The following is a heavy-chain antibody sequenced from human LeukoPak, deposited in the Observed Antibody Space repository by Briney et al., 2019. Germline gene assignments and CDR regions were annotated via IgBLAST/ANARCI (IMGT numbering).Heavy chain of an antibody. CDR3: AKGTGRYWTFFDS. V-gene: IGHV3-9*01. J-gene: IGHJ4*02. CDR2: ISWNGGSL. CDR1: GFTFDEYA. D-gene: IGHD1-26*01. Sequence: GGSLRLSCAASGFTFDEYAMHWVRQAPGKGLEWVSGISWNGGSLDYVDSVKGRLAISRDNAKNSLYLQMNSLRPEDTALYFCAKGTGRYWTFFDSWGQGTHVIVSS.